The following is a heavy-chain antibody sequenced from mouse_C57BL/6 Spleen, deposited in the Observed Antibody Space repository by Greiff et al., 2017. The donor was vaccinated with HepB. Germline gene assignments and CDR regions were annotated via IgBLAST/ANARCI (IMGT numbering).Heavy chain of an antibody. D-gene: IGHD2-12*01. V-gene: IGHV10-1*01. CDR1: GFSFTTYA. J-gene: IGHJ4*01. Sequence: EVQGVESGGGLVQPKGSLKLSCAASGFSFTTYAMNWVRQAPGKGLEWVARIRSKSNNYATYYADSVKDIFTISREDSESMLYLQINTLKTEDTAMYYFVRAYYSYRYYAIDYWGQGTSVTVSS. CDR3: VRAYYSYRYYAIDY. CDR2: IRSKSNNYAT.